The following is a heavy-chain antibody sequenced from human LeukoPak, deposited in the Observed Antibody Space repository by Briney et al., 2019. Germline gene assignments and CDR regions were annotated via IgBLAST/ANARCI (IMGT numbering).Heavy chain of an antibody. D-gene: IGHD5-24*01. J-gene: IGHJ3*02. Sequence: PRTSLRLSCAASGFTFSIYGMHWVRQAPGKGLEWVVVVSYDERHIYYVDSVKGRFTISRDNSRNMVYLQMSSLRPEDTALYHCAKSRATRDVDYPFDIWGQGTLVTLSS. CDR1: GFTFSIYG. V-gene: IGHV3-30*18. CDR2: VSYDERHI. CDR3: AKSRATRDVDYPFDI.